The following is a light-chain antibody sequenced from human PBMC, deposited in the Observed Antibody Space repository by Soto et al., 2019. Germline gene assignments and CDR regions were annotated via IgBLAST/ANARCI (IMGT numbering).Light chain of an antibody. CDR2: GNS. CDR1: SSNIGAGYD. J-gene: IGLJ2*01. V-gene: IGLV1-40*01. CDR3: QSYDSSLSGPYVV. Sequence: QSVLTQPPSVSGAPGQRVTISCTGSSSNIGAGYDVHWYQQLPGTAPKLLIYGNSNRPSGVPDRFSGSKSGTSASLAITGIQAEDEADYYCQSYDSSLSGPYVVFGGGTQLTVL.